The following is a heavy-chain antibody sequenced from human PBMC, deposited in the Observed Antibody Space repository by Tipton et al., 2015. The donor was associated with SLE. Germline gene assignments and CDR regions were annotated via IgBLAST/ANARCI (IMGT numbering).Heavy chain of an antibody. V-gene: IGHV4-34*01. CDR2: ISHSGST. Sequence: TLSLTCAVYGGSFSGYYWSWIRQPPGKGLEWIGEISHSGSTNYNPSLKSRVTISVDTSKNQFSLKLSSVTAADTAVYYCARIRGSGYDYGGFDYWGQGTPVTVSS. CDR1: GGSFSGYY. D-gene: IGHD5-12*01. CDR3: ARIRGSGYDYGGFDY. J-gene: IGHJ4*02.